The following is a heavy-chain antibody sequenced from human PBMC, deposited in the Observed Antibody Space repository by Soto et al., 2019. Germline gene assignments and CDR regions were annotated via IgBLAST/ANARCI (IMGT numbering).Heavy chain of an antibody. J-gene: IGHJ4*02. V-gene: IGHV5-51*01. CDR1: AYSFTSYS. Sequence: LKXCCKYSAYSFTSYSIGWVRQMPGKGLEWMGIIYPGDSDTRYSPSFQGQVTISADKSISTAYLQWSSLKASDTAMYYCARHAESGSYGALDYWGQGTLVTVSS. CDR2: IYPGDSDT. D-gene: IGHD1-26*01. CDR3: ARHAESGSYGALDY.